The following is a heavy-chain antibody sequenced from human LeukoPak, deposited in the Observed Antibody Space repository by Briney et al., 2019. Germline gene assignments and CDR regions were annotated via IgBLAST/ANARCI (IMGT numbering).Heavy chain of an antibody. Sequence: SETLSLTCTVSTGSITSSSYYWGWIRQPPGKGLEWIGSIYYSGSTYYNPSLKSRVTISVDTSKNQFSLKLSSVTAADTAVYYCARGRITMVRGVIIGYFDYWGQGTLVTVSS. J-gene: IGHJ4*02. CDR1: TGSITSSSYY. CDR2: IYYSGST. V-gene: IGHV4-39*07. D-gene: IGHD3-10*01. CDR3: ARGRITMVRGVIIGYFDY.